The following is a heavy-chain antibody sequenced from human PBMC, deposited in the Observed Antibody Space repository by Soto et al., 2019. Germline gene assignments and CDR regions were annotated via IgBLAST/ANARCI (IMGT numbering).Heavy chain of an antibody. Sequence: PSETLSLTCTFSGGSIXSYYWSLIRQPPGKGLEWIGYIYYSGSTNYNPSLKSRVTISVDTSKNQFSLKLSSVTAADTAVYYCARDQVTIFGVVPTGWFDPWGQGTLVTVSS. J-gene: IGHJ5*02. CDR2: IYYSGST. D-gene: IGHD3-3*01. CDR3: ARDQVTIFGVVPTGWFDP. CDR1: GGSIXSYY. V-gene: IGHV4-59*01.